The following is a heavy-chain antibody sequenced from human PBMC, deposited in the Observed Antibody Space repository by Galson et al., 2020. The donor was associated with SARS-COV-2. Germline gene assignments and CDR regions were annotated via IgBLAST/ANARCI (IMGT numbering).Heavy chain of an antibody. V-gene: IGHV1-2*02. CDR1: GYTFTGYY. CDR3: ARSCSSTTCYQTDGMDV. CDR2: INPNSGGT. Sequence: ASVKVSCKASGYTFTGYYIHWVRQAPGQGLEWMGWINPNSGGTNYAQKFQGRVTMTRDTSITTAYMELSRLRSDDTAMYYCARSCSSTTCYQTDGMDVWGQGTTVTVSS. D-gene: IGHD2-2*01. J-gene: IGHJ6*02.